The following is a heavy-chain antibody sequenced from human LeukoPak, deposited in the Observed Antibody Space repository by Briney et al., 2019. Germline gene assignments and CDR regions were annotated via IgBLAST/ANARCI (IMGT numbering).Heavy chain of an antibody. V-gene: IGHV5-51*01. Sequence: GESLKISCKGSGYSFTSYWIAWVRPMPGKGLEWMGIISPGDSDTRYSPSFQGQVTISADKSISTAYLQWSSLKASDTAMYYCARRINFQYYGMDVWGQGTTVTVSS. CDR1: GYSFTSYW. D-gene: IGHD5-24*01. CDR2: ISPGDSDT. CDR3: ARRINFQYYGMDV. J-gene: IGHJ6*02.